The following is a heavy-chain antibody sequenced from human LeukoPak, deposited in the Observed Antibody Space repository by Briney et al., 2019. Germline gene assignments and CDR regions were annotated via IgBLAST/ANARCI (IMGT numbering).Heavy chain of an antibody. CDR1: GGSISSYY. CDR3: ARGSAAMIIWLDY. J-gene: IGHJ4*02. CDR2: VYNSGST. D-gene: IGHD5-18*01. V-gene: IGHV4-59*01. Sequence: PSETLSLTCTVSGGSISSYYWSWIRQPPGKGLEWIGYVYNSGSTNYNPSLKSRVTISVDTSKNQFSLKLSSVTAADTAMYYCARGSAAMIIWLDYWGQGTLVTVSS.